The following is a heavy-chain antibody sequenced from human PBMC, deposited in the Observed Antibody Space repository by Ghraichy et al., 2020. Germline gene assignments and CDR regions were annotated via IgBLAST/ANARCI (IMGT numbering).Heavy chain of an antibody. J-gene: IGHJ4*02. D-gene: IGHD1-26*01. Sequence: GGSLRLSCAASGFTFSSYAMSWVRQAPGKGLEWVSAISGSGGSTYYADSVKGRFTISRDNSKNTLYLQMNSLRAEDTAVYYCAKDGGWELLLGPHYFDYWGQGNLVNVPS. CDR2: ISGSGGST. CDR1: GFTFSSYA. CDR3: AKDGGWELLLGPHYFDY. V-gene: IGHV3-23*01.